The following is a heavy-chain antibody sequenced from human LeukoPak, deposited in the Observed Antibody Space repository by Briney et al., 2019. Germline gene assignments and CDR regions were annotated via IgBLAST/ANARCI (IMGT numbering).Heavy chain of an antibody. J-gene: IGHJ4*02. D-gene: IGHD4-17*01. V-gene: IGHV3-30*19. CDR3: AREDYGDYV. CDR1: GFIFSSYG. CDR2: IWYDGSNK. Sequence: GGSLRLSCAASGFIFSSYGMHWVRQAPGKGLEWVAVIWYDGSNKYYADSVKGRFTISRDNSKNTLYLQMNSLRAEDTAVYYCAREDYGDYVWGQGTLVTVSS.